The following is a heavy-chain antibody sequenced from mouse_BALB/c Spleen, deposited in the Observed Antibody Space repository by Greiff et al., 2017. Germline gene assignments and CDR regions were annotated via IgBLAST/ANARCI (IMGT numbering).Heavy chain of an antibody. CDR3: ARAYGNYLYYFDD. CDR2: ISDGGSYT. J-gene: IGHJ2*01. D-gene: IGHD2-10*02. V-gene: IGHV5-4*02. CDR1: GFTFSDYY. Sequence: EVKVVESGGGLVKPGGSLKLSCATSGFTFSDYYMYWVRQTPEKRLEWVATISDGGSYTYYPDSVKGRFTISRDNAKNNLYLQMSSLKSEDTAMYYCARAYGNYLYYFDDWGQGTTLTVSS.